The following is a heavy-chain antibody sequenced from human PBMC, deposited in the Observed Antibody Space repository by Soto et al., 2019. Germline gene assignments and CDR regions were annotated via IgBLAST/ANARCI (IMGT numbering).Heavy chain of an antibody. CDR3: AKDPRIVVVPAAMGYNWFDP. CDR2: IGGSGDNT. V-gene: IGHV3-23*01. CDR1: GFTFSSYA. Sequence: GGSLRLSCAASGFTFSSYAMSWVRQAPGKGPEWVSVIGGSGDNTYYADSVKGRFTISRDNSKNTLYLQMNSLRAEDTAVYYCAKDPRIVVVPAAMGYNWFDPWGQGTLVTVSS. J-gene: IGHJ5*02. D-gene: IGHD2-2*01.